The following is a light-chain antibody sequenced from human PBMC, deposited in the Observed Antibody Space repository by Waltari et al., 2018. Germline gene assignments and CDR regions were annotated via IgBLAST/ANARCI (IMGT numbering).Light chain of an antibody. CDR1: QSISSY. CDR2: AAS. Sequence: DIQMTQSPSSLSASVGDRVTITCRASQSISSYLNWYQQQPGKAPKLLIYAASSLQSGVPAMFSGSGSGTDFTLTISSLQPEDFATYYCQQSYSTPWGFGQGTKVEIK. V-gene: IGKV1-39*01. CDR3: QQSYSTPWG. J-gene: IGKJ1*01.